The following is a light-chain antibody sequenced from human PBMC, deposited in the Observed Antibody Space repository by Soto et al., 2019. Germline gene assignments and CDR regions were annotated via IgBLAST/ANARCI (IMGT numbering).Light chain of an antibody. V-gene: IGKV3-11*01. Sequence: EIVLTQSPATLSLSPGERATLSCRASQSVSSYLAWYQQKPGQAPRLRSYDASNRATGIPARFSGSGSGTDFTLTISSLAPEDFAVYYCQQRSNWPGTFGQGTKLEIK. J-gene: IGKJ2*01. CDR1: QSVSSY. CDR2: DAS. CDR3: QQRSNWPGT.